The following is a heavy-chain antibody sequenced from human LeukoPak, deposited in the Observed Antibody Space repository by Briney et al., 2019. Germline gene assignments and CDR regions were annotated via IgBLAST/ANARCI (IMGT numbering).Heavy chain of an antibody. V-gene: IGHV3-30-3*01. Sequence: WGSLTLTCAASGFTFSSYAMHWVRQAPGQGLEWVAVISFDGSNKYYADSVKGRFTIFRDNSKNTLYLQMNSLRAEDTAVYYCARDGSGSYYVSYFDYWGQGTLVTLSS. CDR3: ARDGSGSYYVSYFDY. D-gene: IGHD1-26*01. CDR1: GFTFSSYA. CDR2: ISFDGSNK. J-gene: IGHJ4*02.